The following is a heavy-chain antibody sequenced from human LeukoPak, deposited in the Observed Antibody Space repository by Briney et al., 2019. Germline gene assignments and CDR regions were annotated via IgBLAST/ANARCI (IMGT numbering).Heavy chain of an antibody. CDR2: IYHSGST. CDR1: GGSISSGGYS. D-gene: IGHD6-13*01. Sequence: SETLSLTCAVSGGSISSGGYSWSWIRQPPGKGLEWIGYIYHSGSTYYNPSLKSRVTISVDRSKNQFSLKLSSVTAADTAVYYCARIRYSSSWYNPDYWGQGTLVTVSS. V-gene: IGHV4-30-2*01. CDR3: ARIRYSSSWYNPDY. J-gene: IGHJ4*02.